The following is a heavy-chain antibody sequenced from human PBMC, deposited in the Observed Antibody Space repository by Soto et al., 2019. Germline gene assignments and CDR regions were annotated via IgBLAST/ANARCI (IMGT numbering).Heavy chain of an antibody. CDR3: ARWDDYSTYFDY. J-gene: IGHJ4*02. CDR1: GGSVSSVSYY. Sequence: QVQLQESGPGLVKPSETLSLTCTVSGGSVSSVSYYWSWIRQPPGKGLEWIGYIYYSGSTYYNPSLKSRVTISVDTSKNQFSLKLSSLTAADTAVYYCARWDDYSTYFDYWGQGTLVTVSS. V-gene: IGHV4-31*03. CDR2: IYYSGST. D-gene: IGHD4-4*01.